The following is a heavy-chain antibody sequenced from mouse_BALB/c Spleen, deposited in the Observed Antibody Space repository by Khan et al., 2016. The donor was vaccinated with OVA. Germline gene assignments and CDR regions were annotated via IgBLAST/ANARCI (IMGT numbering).Heavy chain of an antibody. D-gene: IGHD1-1*01. Sequence: EVELVESGGDLVKPGGSLKLSCSASGFTFSTFALSWVRQTPEKRLEWVATINSGGDYIYYPDSVKGRFTISSDNAKNTLYLQMSSLRSEDTAIYYCARHNYGPFAYWGQGTLVTVSA. J-gene: IGHJ3*01. CDR1: GFTFSTFA. CDR2: INSGGDYI. V-gene: IGHV5-9-3*01. CDR3: ARHNYGPFAY.